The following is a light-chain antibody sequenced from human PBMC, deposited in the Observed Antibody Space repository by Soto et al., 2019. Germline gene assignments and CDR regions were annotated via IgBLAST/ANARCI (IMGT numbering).Light chain of an antibody. CDR2: EVS. CDR3: SSYTKTTTAYV. CDR1: STDIGFYDF. Sequence: QAASVSGSPGQSITISCTGSSTDIGFYDFVSWYQQQPGKAPRLVIYEVSGRPSGISVRFSGSQSGNTASLTISGLQADDEGDYYCSSYTKTTTAYVFGTGTKLTVL. V-gene: IGLV2-14*01. J-gene: IGLJ1*01.